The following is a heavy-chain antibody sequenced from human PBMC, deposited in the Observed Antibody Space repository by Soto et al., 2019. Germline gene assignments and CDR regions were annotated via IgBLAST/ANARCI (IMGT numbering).Heavy chain of an antibody. CDR1: GFTFSSYG. Sequence: GGSLRLSCAASGFTFSSYGMHWVRQAPGKGLEWVAVIWYDGSNKYYADSVKGRFTISRDNSKNTLYLQMNSLRAEDTAVYYCARGLLRLGELSSYYFDYWGQGTLVTVSS. V-gene: IGHV3-33*01. J-gene: IGHJ4*02. CDR3: ARGLLRLGELSSYYFDY. D-gene: IGHD3-16*02. CDR2: IWYDGSNK.